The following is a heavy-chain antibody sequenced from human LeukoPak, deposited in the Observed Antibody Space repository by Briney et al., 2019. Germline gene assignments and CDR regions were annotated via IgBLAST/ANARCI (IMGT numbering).Heavy chain of an antibody. J-gene: IGHJ5*01. CDR3: ARRKTRGGPIDS. CDR1: GVSISAYY. CDR2: IYYSGST. Sequence: KTSETLSLTCTVSGVSISAYYWSWIRQPPGKGLEWIGYIYYSGSTNYNPSLKSRITISVDTSKNQFSLRLSSVTAADTAIYYCARRKTRGGPIDSWGQGTLVTVSS. V-gene: IGHV4-59*08. D-gene: IGHD3-16*01.